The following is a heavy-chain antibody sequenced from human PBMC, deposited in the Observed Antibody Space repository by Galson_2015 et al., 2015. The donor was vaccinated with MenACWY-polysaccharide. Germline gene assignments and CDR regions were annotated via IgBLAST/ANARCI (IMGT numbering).Heavy chain of an antibody. CDR2: ISGSGGST. V-gene: IGHV3-23*01. CDR3: AKDTVRGSHYYYYGMDV. CDR1: GFTFSSYA. Sequence: SLRLSCAASGFTFSSYAMSWVRQAPGKGLEWVSAISGSGGSTYYADSVKGRFTISRDNSKNTLYLQMNSLRAEDTAVYYCAKDTVRGSHYYYYGMDVWGQGTTVTVSS. D-gene: IGHD3-10*01. J-gene: IGHJ6*02.